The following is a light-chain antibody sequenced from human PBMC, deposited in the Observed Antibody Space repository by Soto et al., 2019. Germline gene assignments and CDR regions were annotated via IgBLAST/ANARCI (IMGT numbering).Light chain of an antibody. Sequence: DIQMTQSPSTLSASVGDRVTITCRASQSISTWLVWYQQKPGKAPRLLIYTASSLESGVPSRFSGSGSGTEFTLTISSLQPDDFATYYCQQLKSYPRTFGQGTKVEIK. V-gene: IGKV1-5*03. CDR2: TAS. CDR3: QQLKSYPRT. J-gene: IGKJ1*01. CDR1: QSISTW.